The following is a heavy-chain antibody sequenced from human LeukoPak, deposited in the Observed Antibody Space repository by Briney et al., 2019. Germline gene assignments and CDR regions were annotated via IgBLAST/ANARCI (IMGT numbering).Heavy chain of an antibody. CDR2: INHSGST. D-gene: IGHD2-15*01. V-gene: IGHV4-34*01. CDR1: GGSFSGYY. J-gene: IGHJ5*02. Sequence: SETLSLTCAVYGGSFSGYYWNWIRQPPGKGLEWIGEINHSGSTNYNPSLKSRVTISVDMSRNQFSLNLSSVTAADTAVYYCARVGGSRANWFDPWGQGTLVTVSS. CDR3: ARVGGSRANWFDP.